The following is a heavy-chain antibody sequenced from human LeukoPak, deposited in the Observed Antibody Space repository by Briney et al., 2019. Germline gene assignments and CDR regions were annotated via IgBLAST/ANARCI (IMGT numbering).Heavy chain of an antibody. CDR3: ARTRGVPYGDYLNDY. D-gene: IGHD4-17*01. J-gene: IGHJ4*02. CDR1: GGSISSYY. CDR2: VFYSGRT. V-gene: IGHV4-59*01. Sequence: SETLSLTCTVSGGSISSYYWSWIRQPPGKGLEWIGYVFYSGRTDHNPSLKSRLTISVDTSKNQFSLKLSSVTAADTAVYYCARTRGVPYGDYLNDYWGQGTLVTVSS.